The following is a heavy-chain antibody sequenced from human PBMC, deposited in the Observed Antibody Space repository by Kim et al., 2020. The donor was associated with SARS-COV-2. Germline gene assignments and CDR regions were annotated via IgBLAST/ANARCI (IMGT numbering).Heavy chain of an antibody. CDR1: GYTFDDYA. Sequence: ASVKVSCKASGYTFDDYALYWVRQAPGQRLEWMGWINAGNGNTRYSQTLKDRFTITRDTSASTVYMELNSLRSEDTAVYYCAREGHSSGSRGFDHWGQGTPVTVSS. J-gene: IGHJ4*02. CDR3: AREGHSSGSRGFDH. V-gene: IGHV1-3*01. D-gene: IGHD6-19*01. CDR2: INAGNGNT.